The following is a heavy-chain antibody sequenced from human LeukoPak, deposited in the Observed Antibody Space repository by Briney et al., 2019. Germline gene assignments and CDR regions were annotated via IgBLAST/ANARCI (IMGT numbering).Heavy chain of an antibody. CDR1: GFTFSSYA. Sequence: GGSLKLSCAASGFTFSSYAMSWVRQAPGKGLEWVSAISGSGGSTYYADSVKGRFTISRDNSKNTLYLQMNSLRAEDTAVYYCAKGSLRGPTQVPFDHWGQGTLSPSPQ. CDR3: AKGSLRGPTQVPFDH. CDR2: ISGSGGST. D-gene: IGHD3-10*01. V-gene: IGHV3-23*01. J-gene: IGHJ5*02.